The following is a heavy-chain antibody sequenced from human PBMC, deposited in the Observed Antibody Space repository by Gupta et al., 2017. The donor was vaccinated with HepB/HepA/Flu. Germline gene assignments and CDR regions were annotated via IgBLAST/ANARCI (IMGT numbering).Heavy chain of an antibody. CDR3: TKDLWGVGHY. D-gene: IGHD1-26*01. CDR1: GFTFSDYT. J-gene: IGHJ4*02. Sequence: EVQLVESGGGMVQPGGSLSLSCAASGFTFSDYTMHWVRQSPGKGLEWISLITGDAGITSYADSVKGRFTISRDNSKNSLYLQMNTLRTDDTAFYYCTKDLWGVGHYWGQGTLVTVSS. CDR2: ITGDAGIT. V-gene: IGHV3-43*02.